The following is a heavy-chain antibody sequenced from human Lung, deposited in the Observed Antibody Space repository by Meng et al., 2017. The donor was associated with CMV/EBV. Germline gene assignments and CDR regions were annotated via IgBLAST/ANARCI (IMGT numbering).Heavy chain of an antibody. Sequence: AXVXVSXXASGYTFTTYGISWVRQAPGQGLEWMGWIGVYDGKTNYAQKLQGRVTMTTDISTTTAYMDLRSLRSDDTAVYYCARDRGISGTTFRGDYWGQGTXVTVSS. CDR1: GYTFTTYG. CDR3: ARDRGISGTTFRGDY. D-gene: IGHD1-20*01. V-gene: IGHV1-18*01. CDR2: IGVYDGKT. J-gene: IGHJ4*02.